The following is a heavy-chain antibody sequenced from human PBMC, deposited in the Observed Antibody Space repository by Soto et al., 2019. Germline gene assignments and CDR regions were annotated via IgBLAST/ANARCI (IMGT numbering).Heavy chain of an antibody. CDR2: IYYSGST. V-gene: IGHV4-31*03. J-gene: IGHJ6*02. D-gene: IGHD1-1*01. Sequence: SETLSLTCTVSGGSISSGGYYWSWIRQHPGKGLEWIGYIYYSGSTYYNPSLKSRVTISVDTSKNQFSLKLSSVTAADTAVYYCARGSTNYADVWGQGTTVTVSS. CDR1: GGSISSGGYY. CDR3: ARGSTNYADV.